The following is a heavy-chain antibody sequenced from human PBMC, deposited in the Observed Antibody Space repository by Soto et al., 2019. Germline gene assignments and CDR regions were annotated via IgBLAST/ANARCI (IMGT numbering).Heavy chain of an antibody. V-gene: IGHV1-3*01. CDR2: INAGNGNT. J-gene: IGHJ4*02. CDR3: ARDAGNGRVSIFGVVLDLTPPDY. D-gene: IGHD3-3*01. CDR1: GYTFTSYA. Sequence: ASVKVSCKASGYTFTSYAMHWVRQAPGQRLEWMGWINAGNGNTKYSQKFQGRVTITRDTSASTAYMELSSLRSEDTAVYYCARDAGNGRVSIFGVVLDLTPPDYWGQGTLVTSPQ.